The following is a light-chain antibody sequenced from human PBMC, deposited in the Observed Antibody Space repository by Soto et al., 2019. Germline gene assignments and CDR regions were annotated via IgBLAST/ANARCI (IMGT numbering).Light chain of an antibody. J-gene: IGKJ1*01. Sequence: AIRMTQSPSSLSASTGDRVTITCRASQGISSYLAWYPQKPGKAPKLLIYAASTLQSGVPSRFSGGGSGTDFTPAISCLQSEDFATYYCPQYYSYPWTLGQGNKVESK. CDR3: PQYYSYPWT. V-gene: IGKV1-8*01. CDR1: QGISSY. CDR2: AAS.